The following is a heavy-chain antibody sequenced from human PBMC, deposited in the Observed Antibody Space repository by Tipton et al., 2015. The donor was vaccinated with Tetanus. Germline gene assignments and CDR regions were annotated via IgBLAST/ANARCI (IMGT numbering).Heavy chain of an antibody. CDR3: ARTIVVADNYFDY. Sequence: TLSLTCTVSGVSITNTNYYWGWIRQPPGKGLEWIGSIYYSGRTYYNPSLKSRVTISVDTSKNQFSLKLSSVTAADTAVYYCARTIVVADNYFDYWGQGTLVTVSS. CDR1: GVSITNTNYY. J-gene: IGHJ4*02. CDR2: IYYSGRT. V-gene: IGHV4-39*01. D-gene: IGHD6-19*01.